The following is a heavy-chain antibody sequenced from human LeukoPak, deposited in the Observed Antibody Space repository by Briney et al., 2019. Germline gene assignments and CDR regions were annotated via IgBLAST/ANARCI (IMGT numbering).Heavy chain of an antibody. Sequence: GGSLRLSCAASGFTFSSHWMHWVRQAPGKGLVWVSRIHSDGSSTIYADSVKGRFTISRDNAKNTLYLQMNSLRAEDTAVYYCAREWLSSGCGYEYWGQGTLVTVSS. CDR3: AREWLSSGCGYEY. J-gene: IGHJ4*02. D-gene: IGHD6-19*01. V-gene: IGHV3-74*01. CDR1: GFTFSSHW. CDR2: IHSDGSST.